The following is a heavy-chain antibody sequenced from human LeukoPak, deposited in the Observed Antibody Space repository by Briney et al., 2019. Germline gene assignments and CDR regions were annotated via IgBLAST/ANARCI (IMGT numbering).Heavy chain of an antibody. J-gene: IGHJ3*02. CDR1: GFTFSNAW. CDR2: IKSKTDGGTT. CDR3: TTSGTYYDFWSGYPGAFDI. D-gene: IGHD3-3*01. Sequence: GGSLRLSCAASGFTFSNAWMSWVRQAPGKGLEWVGRIKSKTDGGTTEYAAPVKGKFTISRDDTKNTLYLQMNSLKTEDTAVYYCTTSGTYYDFWSGYPGAFDIWGQGTMVTVSS. V-gene: IGHV3-15*01.